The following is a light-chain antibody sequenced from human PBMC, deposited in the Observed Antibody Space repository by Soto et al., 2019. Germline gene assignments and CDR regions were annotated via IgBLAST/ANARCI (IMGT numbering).Light chain of an antibody. CDR2: DVN. V-gene: IGLV2-11*01. J-gene: IGLJ1*01. Sequence: QSALTQPRSVSGSPGQSVTISCTGTSSDVGGYNYVSWYQQHPGKAPKLIIYDVNKRPSGVPDRFSGSKSGNTASLTISGLQAEDEADYYCCSYAGSYILDLFGIGTKVTVL. CDR3: CSYAGSYILDL. CDR1: SSDVGGYNY.